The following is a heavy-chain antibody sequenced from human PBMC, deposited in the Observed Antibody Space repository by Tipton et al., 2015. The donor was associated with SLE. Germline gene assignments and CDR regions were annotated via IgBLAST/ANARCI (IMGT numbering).Heavy chain of an antibody. Sequence: QSGPEVKKPGASVKVSCKASGYTFTIYGISWVRQAPGQGLEWMGWISTYSGNTNYAQKLQGRVTMTTDTSTSTAYMELRSLRSDDTAVYYCARLGDWDFYYYMDVWGKGTTVTVSS. V-gene: IGHV1-18*01. CDR1: GYTFTIYG. D-gene: IGHD3-16*01. CDR2: ISTYSGNT. J-gene: IGHJ6*03. CDR3: ARLGDWDFYYYMDV.